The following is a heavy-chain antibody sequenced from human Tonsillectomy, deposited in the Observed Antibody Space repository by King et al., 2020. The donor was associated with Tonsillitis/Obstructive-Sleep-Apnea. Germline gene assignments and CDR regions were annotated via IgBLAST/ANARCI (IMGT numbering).Heavy chain of an antibody. CDR2: ISYSGST. J-gene: IGHJ4*02. D-gene: IGHD3-3*01. Sequence: QLQESGPVLVKPSETLSLTCTVSGGSISSSSYYWGWILQPPGKGLEWIGSISYSGSTYYNSSLKSRVTISVDTSKNQFSLKLGSVTAADTAVYYCARVLYDFWSGYTDYWGQGTLVTVSS. V-gene: IGHV4-39*01. CDR1: GGSISSSSYY. CDR3: ARVLYDFWSGYTDY.